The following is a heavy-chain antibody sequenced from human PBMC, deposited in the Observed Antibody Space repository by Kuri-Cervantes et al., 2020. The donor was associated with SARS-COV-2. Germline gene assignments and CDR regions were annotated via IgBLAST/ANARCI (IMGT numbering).Heavy chain of an antibody. CDR3: ARDPNANHNNWFDP. CDR2: IYYSGST. Sequence: SETLSLTCTVSGGSISSSSYYWGWIRQPPGKGLEWIGYIYYSGSTYYNPSLKSRVTISVDTSKNQFSLKLSSVTAADTAVYYCARDPNANHNNWFDPWGQGTLVTVSS. J-gene: IGHJ5*02. D-gene: IGHD4/OR15-4a*01. V-gene: IGHV4-30-4*08. CDR1: GGSISSSSYY.